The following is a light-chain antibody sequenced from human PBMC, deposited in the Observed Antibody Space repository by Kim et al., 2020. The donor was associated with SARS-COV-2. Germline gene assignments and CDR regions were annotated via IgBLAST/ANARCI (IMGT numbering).Light chain of an antibody. Sequence: LTQPPSVSKDLRQTATLTCTGNSNNVGYQGAVWLQQHQGHPPKLLSYRDNSRPSGISDRLSASRSENTASLTITGLQPEDEADYYCSAWDSSLSIWVFGEGTQLTVL. J-gene: IGLJ3*02. CDR3: SAWDSSLSIWV. CDR1: SNNVGYQG. V-gene: IGLV10-54*01. CDR2: RDN.